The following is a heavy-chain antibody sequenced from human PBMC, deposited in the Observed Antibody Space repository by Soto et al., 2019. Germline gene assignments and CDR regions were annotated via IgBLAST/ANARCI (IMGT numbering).Heavy chain of an antibody. D-gene: IGHD3-22*01. V-gene: IGHV3-11*01. CDR2: ISSSGSTV. Sequence: GGSLRLSCEASGFTFSDYYMNWIRQAPGKGLEWVSHISSSGSTVSYADSVKGRFIISRDNAKNSLYLQVNSLTAEDTAVYYCARDRGYYDSSGYYTYYFDYWGQGSLVTVSS. J-gene: IGHJ4*02. CDR3: ARDRGYYDSSGYYTYYFDY. CDR1: GFTFSDYY.